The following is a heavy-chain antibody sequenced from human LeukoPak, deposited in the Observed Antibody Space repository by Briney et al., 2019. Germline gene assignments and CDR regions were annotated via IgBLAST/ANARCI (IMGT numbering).Heavy chain of an antibody. D-gene: IGHD3-9*01. V-gene: IGHV3-23*01. CDR1: GFTFSSYA. CDR2: ISGSGGST. Sequence: GGSLRLSCAASGFTFSSYAMSWVRQAPGKGLEWVSAISGSGGSTYYADSVKGRFTISRDNSKNTLYLQMNSLRAEDTAVYYCAKSLNVLRYFDSSGAFDIWGQGTMVTVSS. CDR3: AKSLNVLRYFDSSGAFDI. J-gene: IGHJ3*02.